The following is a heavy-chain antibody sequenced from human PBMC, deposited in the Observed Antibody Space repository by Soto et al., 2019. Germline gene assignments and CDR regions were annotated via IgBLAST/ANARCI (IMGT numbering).Heavy chain of an antibody. CDR2: IYYSGST. Sequence: SETLSLTCTVSGGSISSYYWSWIRQPPGKGLEWIGYIYYSGSTNYNPSLKSRVTISVDTSKNQFSLKLSSVTAADTAVYYCARAPPGNYDFWSGQKPYYYYGMDVWGQGTTVTVSS. CDR3: ARAPPGNYDFWSGQKPYYYYGMDV. J-gene: IGHJ6*02. D-gene: IGHD3-3*01. V-gene: IGHV4-59*01. CDR1: GGSISSYY.